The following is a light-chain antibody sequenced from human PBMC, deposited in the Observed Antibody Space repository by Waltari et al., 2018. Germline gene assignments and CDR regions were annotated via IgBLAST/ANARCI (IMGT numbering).Light chain of an antibody. J-gene: IGLJ2*01. CDR1: SSTIGAGYA. Sequence: QSVLTQPPSVSGAPGQRVTISCTGSSSTIGAGYAVHWYQQFPGTAPKPLIYGNSNRPSGVPDRFSGSKSGTSASLAITGLQAEDEADYYCQSYDSSQRVVFGGGTKLTVL. CDR2: GNS. V-gene: IGLV1-40*01. CDR3: QSYDSSQRVV.